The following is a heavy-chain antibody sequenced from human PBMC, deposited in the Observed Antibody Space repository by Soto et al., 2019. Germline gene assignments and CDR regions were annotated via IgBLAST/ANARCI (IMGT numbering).Heavy chain of an antibody. CDR1: GFTFDDYG. V-gene: IGHV3-48*02. Sequence: SLRLSCAASGFTFDDYGMNWVRQAPGKRLEWVSFISFSGNTIYYADSVRGRFTISRDNAKSTLFLQMNSLRDDDTATYYCARRLDPLQYSDYWGRGTLVTVS. J-gene: IGHJ4*02. CDR2: ISFSGNTI. CDR3: ARRLDPLQYSDY. D-gene: IGHD5-18*01.